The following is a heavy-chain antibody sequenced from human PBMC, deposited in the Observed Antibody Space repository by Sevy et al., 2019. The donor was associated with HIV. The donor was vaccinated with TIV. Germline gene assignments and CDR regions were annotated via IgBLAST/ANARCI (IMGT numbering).Heavy chain of an antibody. CDR3: AGENAWGRGYS. D-gene: IGHD1-26*01. J-gene: IGHJ4*02. CDR2: IYYNGHI. CDR1: GGSITSLY. Sequence: SETLSLSCTVSGGSITSLYWKWIRQPPGKGLEWIANIYYNGHINYNPSLKSRVTLSLDTSKNQFSLRLSSVTAADTAMYYCAGENAWGRGYSWGQGTLVTVSS. V-gene: IGHV4-59*08.